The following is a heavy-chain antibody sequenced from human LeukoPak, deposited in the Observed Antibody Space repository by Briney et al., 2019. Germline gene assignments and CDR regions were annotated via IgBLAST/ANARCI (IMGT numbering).Heavy chain of an antibody. D-gene: IGHD3-22*01. CDR1: GGSFSGYY. Sequence: KPSETLSLTCAVYGGSFSGYYWSWIRQSPGKGLEWIGELDHSGSTNYNPSLKSRVTISVDKSKNQFSLKLSSVTAADTAVYYCARVGTSGYYYTSWGQGTLVTVSS. CDR2: LDHSGST. CDR3: ARVGTSGYYYTS. J-gene: IGHJ4*02. V-gene: IGHV4-34*01.